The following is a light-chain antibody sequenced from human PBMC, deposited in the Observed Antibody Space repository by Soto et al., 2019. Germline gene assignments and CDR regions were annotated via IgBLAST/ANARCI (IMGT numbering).Light chain of an antibody. CDR1: QSVSSSY. Sequence: TQSPSTLSASVGDRVTITCRASQSVSSSYLAWYQQKPGLAPRLLIYDASSRATGIPDRFSGSGSGTDFTLTISRLEPEDFAVYYCQQYGSSPRTFGQGTKVEIK. J-gene: IGKJ1*01. V-gene: IGKV3D-20*01. CDR2: DAS. CDR3: QQYGSSPRT.